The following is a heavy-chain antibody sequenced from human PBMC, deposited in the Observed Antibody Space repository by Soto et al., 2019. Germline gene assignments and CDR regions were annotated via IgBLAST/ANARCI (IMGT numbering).Heavy chain of an antibody. CDR2: IYYSGST. D-gene: IGHD2-2*01. CDR3: ARYCISTSCYGRDDY. J-gene: IGHJ4*02. CDR1: VGSLSRGVYY. V-gene: IGHV4-31*03. Sequence: SETLSLTCTVSVGSLSRGVYYGGWTRQPPGKGLEWIGYIYYSGSTYYNPSLKSRVTISVDTSKNQFSLKLSSVTAADTAVYYCARYCISTSCYGRDDYWGQGTLVTVSS.